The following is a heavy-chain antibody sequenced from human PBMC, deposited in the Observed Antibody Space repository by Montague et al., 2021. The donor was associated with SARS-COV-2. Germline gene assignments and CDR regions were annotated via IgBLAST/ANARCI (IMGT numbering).Heavy chain of an antibody. J-gene: IGHJ3*01. Sequence: SETLSLTCTVSGGSTASHYWNWIRQSPGKRPEWIGYVYYNGDTKYNPSLQSRVSISMDTSENQFSLRLNSVTAADTAVYFCARGWGFDPWGQGRLVTVSS. CDR3: ARGWGFDP. CDR2: VYYNGDT. CDR1: GGSTASHY. V-gene: IGHV4-59*08. D-gene: IGHD6-19*01.